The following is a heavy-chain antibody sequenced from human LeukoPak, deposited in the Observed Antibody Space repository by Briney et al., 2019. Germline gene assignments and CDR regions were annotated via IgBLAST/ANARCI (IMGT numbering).Heavy chain of an antibody. V-gene: IGHV3-53*01. CDR2: IYSGGST. CDR3: AKAPTVVTPTYFDY. CDR1: GFTVSSNY. Sequence: PGGSLRLSCAASGFTVSSNYMSWVRQAPGKGLEWVSVIYSGGSTYYADSVKGRFTISRDNSKNTLYLQMNSLRAEDTAVYFCAKAPTVVTPTYFDYWGQGTLVTVSS. J-gene: IGHJ4*02. D-gene: IGHD4-23*01.